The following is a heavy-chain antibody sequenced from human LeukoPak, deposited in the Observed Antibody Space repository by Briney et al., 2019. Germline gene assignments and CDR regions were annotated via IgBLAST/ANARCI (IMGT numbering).Heavy chain of an antibody. Sequence: SETLSLTCTVSGGSISSYYWSWIRQPAGKGLEWIGHIYNRGSTNYDPSLKGRVTMSVATSKNQFSLHLSSVTAADTAVYYCARSAFLVTAPGLYYFDFWGQGTLVAVSS. CDR1: GGSISSYY. V-gene: IGHV4-4*07. CDR2: IYNRGST. CDR3: ARSAFLVTAPGLYYFDF. D-gene: IGHD6-13*01. J-gene: IGHJ4*02.